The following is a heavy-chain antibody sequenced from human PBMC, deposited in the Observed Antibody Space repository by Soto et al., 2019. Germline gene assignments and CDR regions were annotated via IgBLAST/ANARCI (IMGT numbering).Heavy chain of an antibody. CDR3: ATQDFRGPTGTT. CDR1: GFTFSNSA. Sequence: EVQLLESGGGLVQPGGSLRLSCAASGFTFSNSAMGWVRQAPGKGLEWVSLISGSGGSTYYVDSVKDRFTISRDNSKNTLYLQMNNLRAEDTAIYYCATQDFRGPTGTTWGQGTLVTVSS. V-gene: IGHV3-23*01. J-gene: IGHJ4*02. D-gene: IGHD1-1*01. CDR2: ISGSGGST.